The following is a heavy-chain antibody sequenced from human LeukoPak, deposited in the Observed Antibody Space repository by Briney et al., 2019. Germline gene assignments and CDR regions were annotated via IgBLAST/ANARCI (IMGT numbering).Heavy chain of an antibody. CDR2: INHSGST. D-gene: IGHD3-16*01. CDR3: ARGRLREFDY. CDR1: GGSFSGYY. Sequence: SETLSLTCAVYGGSFSGYYWSWIRQPPGKGLEWIGEINHSGSTNYNPSLKSRVTISVDTSKNQFSLKLSSVTAADTAVYYCARGRLREFDYWGQGTLVTVSS. V-gene: IGHV4-34*01. J-gene: IGHJ4*02.